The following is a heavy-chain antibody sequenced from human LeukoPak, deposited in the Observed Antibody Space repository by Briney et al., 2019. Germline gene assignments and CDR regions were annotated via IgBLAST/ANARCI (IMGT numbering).Heavy chain of an antibody. CDR2: IYTSGST. J-gene: IGHJ3*02. Sequence: SQTLSLTCTVSGGSISSGSYYWSWIRQPAGKGLEWTGRIYTSGSTNYNPSLKSRVTISVDTSKNQFSLKLSSVTAADTAVYYCARGYGDYVPIDIWGQGTMVTVSS. CDR1: GGSISSGSYY. D-gene: IGHD4-17*01. CDR3: ARGYGDYVPIDI. V-gene: IGHV4-61*02.